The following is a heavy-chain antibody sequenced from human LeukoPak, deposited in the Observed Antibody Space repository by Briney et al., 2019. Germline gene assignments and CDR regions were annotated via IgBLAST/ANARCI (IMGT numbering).Heavy chain of an antibody. CDR3: ARGQRVYCSSTSCYKKHFDY. D-gene: IGHD2-2*02. CDR2: INHSGST. V-gene: IGHV4-34*01. CDR1: GGSFSGYY. Sequence: SETLSPTCAVYGGSFSGYYWSWIRQPPGKGLEWIGEINHSGSTNYNPSLKSRVTISVDTSKNQFSLKLSSVTAADTAVYYCARGQRVYCSSTSCYKKHFDYWGQGTLVTVSS. J-gene: IGHJ4*02.